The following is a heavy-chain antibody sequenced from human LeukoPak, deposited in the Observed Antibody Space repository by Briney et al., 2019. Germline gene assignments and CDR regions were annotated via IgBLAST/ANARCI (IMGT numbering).Heavy chain of an antibody. CDR2: IYYSGST. CDR3: ARPGGIAAAGTHYFDY. CDR1: GGSFSGYY. Sequence: PSETLSLTCAVYGGSFSGYYWSWIRQPPGKGLEWIGYIYYSGSTNYNPSLKSRVTISVDTSKNQFSLKLSSVTAADTAVYYCARPGGIAAAGTHYFDYWGQGTLVTVSS. V-gene: IGHV4-59*08. D-gene: IGHD6-13*01. J-gene: IGHJ4*02.